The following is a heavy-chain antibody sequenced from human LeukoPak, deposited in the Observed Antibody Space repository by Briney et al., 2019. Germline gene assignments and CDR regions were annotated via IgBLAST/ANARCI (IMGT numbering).Heavy chain of an antibody. Sequence: GGSLRLSCAASGFTFSSHWMHWVRQAPGKGLVWVSRIESDGSTKMYADSVRGRFTISRDNAKDTLYLQMNSLRAEDTAVYYCAREHRGAGATVDYWGQGTLVTVSS. V-gene: IGHV3-74*03. CDR2: IESDGSTK. J-gene: IGHJ4*02. CDR3: AREHRGAGATVDY. CDR1: GFTFSSHW. D-gene: IGHD1-26*01.